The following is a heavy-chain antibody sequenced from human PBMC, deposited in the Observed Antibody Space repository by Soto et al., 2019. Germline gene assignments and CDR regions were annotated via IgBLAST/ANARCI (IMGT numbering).Heavy chain of an antibody. CDR2: ISSSSSYI. J-gene: IGHJ4*02. CDR1: GFTFSSYS. Sequence: EVQLVESGGGLVKPGGSLRLSCAASGFTFSSYSMNWVRQAPGKGLEWVSSISSSSSYIYYADSVKGRLTISRDNAKNSLYLQMTSLRAEDTAVYYCARVWGDSCFDYWGQGTLVTVSS. D-gene: IGHD2-21*02. CDR3: ARVWGDSCFDY. V-gene: IGHV3-21*01.